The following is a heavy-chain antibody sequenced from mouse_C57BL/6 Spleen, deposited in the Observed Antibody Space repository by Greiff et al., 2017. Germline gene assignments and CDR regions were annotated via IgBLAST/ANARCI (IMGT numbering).Heavy chain of an antibody. J-gene: IGHJ4*01. CDR1: GYTFTSYW. V-gene: IGHV1-50*01. CDR2: IDPSDSYT. CDR3: ARGGDY. Sequence: VQLQQPGAELVKPGASVKLSCKASGYTFTSYWMQWVKQRPGQGLEWIGEIDPSDSYTNYNQKFKGKATLTVDKSSSTAYMQLSSLTSYDSAVYYCARGGDYWGQGTSVTVSS.